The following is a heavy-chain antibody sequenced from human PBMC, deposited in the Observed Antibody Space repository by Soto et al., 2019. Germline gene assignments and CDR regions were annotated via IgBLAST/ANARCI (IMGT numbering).Heavy chain of an antibody. Sequence: PSETLSLTCTFSVGSISSYYWSWIRHPPGKGLEWIGYIYYSGSTNYNPSLKSRVTISVDTSKNQFSLKLSSVTAADTAVYYCARRNLGSSGYNIDYWGQGTLVSVSS. CDR3: ARRNLGSSGYNIDY. CDR1: VGSISSYY. J-gene: IGHJ4*02. CDR2: IYYSGST. D-gene: IGHD3-22*01. V-gene: IGHV4-59*01.